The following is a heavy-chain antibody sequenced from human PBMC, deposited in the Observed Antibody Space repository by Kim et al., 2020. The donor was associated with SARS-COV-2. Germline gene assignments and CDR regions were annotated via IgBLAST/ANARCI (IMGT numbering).Heavy chain of an antibody. CDR3: AREVFGVASLGGWFDP. D-gene: IGHD5-12*01. V-gene: IGHV3-21*01. Sequence: GGSLRLSCAASGFTFSSYSMNWVRQAPGKGLEWVSSISSSSSYIYYADSVKGRFTISRDNAKNSLYLQMNSLRAEDTAVYYCAREVFGVASLGGWFDPWGPGTLVTVSS. CDR2: ISSSSSYI. J-gene: IGHJ5*02. CDR1: GFTFSSYS.